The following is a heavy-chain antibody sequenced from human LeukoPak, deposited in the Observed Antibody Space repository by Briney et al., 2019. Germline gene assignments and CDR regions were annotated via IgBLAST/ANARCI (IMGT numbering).Heavy chain of an antibody. D-gene: IGHD3-3*01. CDR3: ARAPLYYDFWSGYYSGFWFDP. CDR2: ISAYNGNT. J-gene: IGHJ5*02. CDR1: GYTFTGYG. Sequence: ASVKVSCKASGYTFTGYGISWVRQAPGQGLEWMGWISAYNGNTNYAQKLQGRVTMTTDTSTSTAYMELRSLRSEDTAVYYCARAPLYYDFWSGYYSGFWFDPWGQGTLVTVSS. V-gene: IGHV1-18*01.